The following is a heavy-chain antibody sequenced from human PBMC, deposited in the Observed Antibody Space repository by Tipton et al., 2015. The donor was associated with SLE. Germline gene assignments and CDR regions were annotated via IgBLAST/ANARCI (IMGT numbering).Heavy chain of an antibody. D-gene: IGHD3-22*01. CDR2: INHSGST. CDR1: GGSIGTYY. Sequence: TLSLTCTVSGGSIGTYYWSWIRQPPGKGLEWIGEINHSGSTSYNPSLKSRVTISVDTSKNQFSLKLSSVTAADTAVYYCARGLRITMNRPIFDYWGQGTLVTVSS. V-gene: IGHV4-34*01. CDR3: ARGLRITMNRPIFDY. J-gene: IGHJ4*02.